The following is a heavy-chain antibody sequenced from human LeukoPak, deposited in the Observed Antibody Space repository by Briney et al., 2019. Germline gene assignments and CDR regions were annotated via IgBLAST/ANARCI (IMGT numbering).Heavy chain of an antibody. D-gene: IGHD6-13*01. J-gene: IGHJ5*02. CDR1: GDSISNYY. V-gene: IGHV4-59*01. Sequence: SETLSLTCTVSGDSISNYYWSWIRQPPGKGLDWIGYIYHSGSTKYNPSLKSRVTISIDTSKHQFSLKLSSVTAADTAMYYCARGGDTSSWYAWFDPWGQGTLVTVSS. CDR3: ARGGDTSSWYAWFDP. CDR2: IYHSGST.